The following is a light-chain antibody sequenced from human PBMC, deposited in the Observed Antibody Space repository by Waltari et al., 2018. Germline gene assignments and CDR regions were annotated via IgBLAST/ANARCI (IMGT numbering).Light chain of an antibody. Sequence: EVVLTQSPGTLSLSPGERATLSCRASQSVSGALAWYQQHPGQAPRPLIYGASNRATGIPDRFSGSGSGTDFSLIISRLEREDFAVYYCQHYVSLPVTFGQGTKVEIK. V-gene: IGKV3-20*01. CDR3: QHYVSLPVT. J-gene: IGKJ1*01. CDR2: GAS. CDR1: QSVSGA.